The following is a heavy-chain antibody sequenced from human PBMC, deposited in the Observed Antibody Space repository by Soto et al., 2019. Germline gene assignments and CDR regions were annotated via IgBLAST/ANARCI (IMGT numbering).Heavy chain of an antibody. D-gene: IGHD4-17*01. CDR2: ISYDGSNE. V-gene: IGHV3-30*18. Sequence: GGSLRLSCTASGFNFGSHGMHWVRQAPGKGLEWVAVISYDGSNEYYADSVEGRFALSRDNYKNTVSLQMNSLRPNDTAVYYCAKDRGTVITPRFFDNWGQGTLVTVSS. CDR3: AKDRGTVITPRFFDN. CDR1: GFNFGSHG. J-gene: IGHJ4*02.